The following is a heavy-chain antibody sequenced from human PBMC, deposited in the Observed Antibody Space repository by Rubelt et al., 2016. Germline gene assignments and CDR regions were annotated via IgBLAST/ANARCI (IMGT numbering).Heavy chain of an antibody. D-gene: IGHD3-16*01. J-gene: IGHJ4*02. Sequence: QVQLVQSGAEVKKPGASVKVSCKASGYTFTGYYMHWVRQAPGQGLEWMGWINPNSGGTNYAQKVSGRGHQTRGKVNSTAQLERSRVRSCGTAGYYGAGSKGGDFGGVIPLFDYWGQGTLVTVSS. CDR2: INPNSGGT. CDR1: GYTFTGYY. CDR3: AGSKGGDFGGVIPLFDY. V-gene: IGHV1-2*02.